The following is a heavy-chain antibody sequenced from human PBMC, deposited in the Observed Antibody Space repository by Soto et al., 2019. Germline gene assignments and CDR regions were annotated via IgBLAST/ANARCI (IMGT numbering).Heavy chain of an antibody. J-gene: IGHJ6*02. V-gene: IGHV2-5*02. D-gene: IGHD3-9*01. CDR1: GISLTNSGVG. CDR2: IYWDDAK. Sequence: QITLTESGPTLVKPTQTLTLTCTFSGISLTNSGVGVSWIRQPPGKALEWLAVIYWDDAKHFSPSQKSRLTITTDTSKNQVVLTMTTMDSVDTATYFCAQMDFDLYGMDVWGQGTTVIVSS. CDR3: AQMDFDLYGMDV.